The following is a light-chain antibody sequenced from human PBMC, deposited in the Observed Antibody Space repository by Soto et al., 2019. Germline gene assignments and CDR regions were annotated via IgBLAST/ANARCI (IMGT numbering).Light chain of an antibody. CDR3: QQDNSYWT. CDR2: DAS. CDR1: QSISSW. J-gene: IGKJ1*01. V-gene: IGKV1-5*01. Sequence: DIQMTQSPSTLSASVGDRVTITCRASQSISSWLAWYQQKPGKAPKLLIYDASSLESGVPSRFSGSGSGTEFTLTISSLRPDDFATYYCQQDNSYWTVGQGTKVEIK.